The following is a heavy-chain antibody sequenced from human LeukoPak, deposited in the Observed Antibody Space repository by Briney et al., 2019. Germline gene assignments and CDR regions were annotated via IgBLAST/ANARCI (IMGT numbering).Heavy chain of an antibody. D-gene: IGHD2-2*01. CDR2: INHSGST. J-gene: IGHJ3*02. CDR1: GGSFSGYY. CDR3: ARAVDPDIVVVPAAMGAFDI. V-gene: IGHV4-34*01. Sequence: SETLSLTCAVYGGSFSGYYWSWIRQPPGKGLEWIGEINHSGSTNYNPSLKSRVTISVDTSKNQFSLKLSSVTAADTAVYYCARAVDPDIVVVPAAMGAFDIWGQGTMVTVSS.